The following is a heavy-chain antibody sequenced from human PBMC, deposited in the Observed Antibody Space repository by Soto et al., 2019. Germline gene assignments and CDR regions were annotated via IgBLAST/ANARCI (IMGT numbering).Heavy chain of an antibody. CDR2: ISAYNGIT. J-gene: IGHJ6*02. V-gene: IGHV1-18*04. CDR3: ARDKRGHYYYYGMDV. CDR1: GYSFTSYW. D-gene: IGHD3-10*01. Sequence: GASVKVSCKGSGYSFTSYWISWVRQAPGQGLEWMGWISAYNGITNYAQKLQGRVTMTTDTSTNTASMELRSLRSDDTAVYYCARDKRGHYYYYGMDVWGQGTTVTVSS.